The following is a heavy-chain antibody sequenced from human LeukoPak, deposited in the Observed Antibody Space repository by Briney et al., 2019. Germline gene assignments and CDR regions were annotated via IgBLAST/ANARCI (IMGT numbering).Heavy chain of an antibody. Sequence: SETLSLTCTVSGGSISSSYWTWIRQPPGKGLEWIGYIYTSGSTDYNPSLKSRVTISVDTSKNQFSLKLTSVTAADTAMYYCARQIAAPGNYYYYMGVWGKGTTVTVSS. J-gene: IGHJ6*03. CDR2: IYTSGST. D-gene: IGHD6-13*01. CDR3: ARQIAAPGNYYYYMGV. V-gene: IGHV4-4*09. CDR1: GGSISSSY.